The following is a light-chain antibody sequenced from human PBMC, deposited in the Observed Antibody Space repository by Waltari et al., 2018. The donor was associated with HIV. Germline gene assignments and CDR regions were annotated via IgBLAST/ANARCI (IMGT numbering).Light chain of an antibody. CDR3: EVWDSSNEHVV. CDR1: NFGGTS. V-gene: IGLV3-21*04. CDR2: SNS. J-gene: IGLJ3*02. Sequence: SYVLPQPPSVSVAPGAAATISFGAWNFGGTSVHWYKQQPGQAPVLVSRSNSDRPSGITDRISGSNSGHTATLTITSVEAGDEATYYCEVWDSSNEHVVFGGGTQLTVL.